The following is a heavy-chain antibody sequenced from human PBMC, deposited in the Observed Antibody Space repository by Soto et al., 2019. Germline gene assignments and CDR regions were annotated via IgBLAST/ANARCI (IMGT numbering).Heavy chain of an antibody. D-gene: IGHD6-19*01. CDR3: ARYAVAGNGGVRFDY. CDR2: IYYSGST. Sequence: QVQLQESGPGLVKPSETLSLTCTVSSGSISTYYWSWIRQPPGKGLEWIGYIYYSGSTNYNPSLKSRVTISVDTSKNQFSLKLSSVTAADTAVYYCARYAVAGNGGVRFDYWGQGTLVTLPS. V-gene: IGHV4-59*01. J-gene: IGHJ4*02. CDR1: SGSISTYY.